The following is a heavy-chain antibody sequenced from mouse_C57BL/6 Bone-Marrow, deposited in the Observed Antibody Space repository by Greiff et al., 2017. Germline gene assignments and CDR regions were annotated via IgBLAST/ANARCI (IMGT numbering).Heavy chain of an antibody. CDR1: GFSLSTFGMG. V-gene: IGHV8-8*01. CDR2: IWWDDDK. D-gene: IGHD1-1*01. CDR3: ARPIITTGWFAY. J-gene: IGHJ3*01. Sequence: QVQLQQSSPGILQPSQTLSLTCSFSGFSLSTFGMGVGWIRQPSGKGLEWLAHIWWDDDKYYNPALKSRLTISKDTSKNQVFLKIANVDTADTATYYCARPIITTGWFAYWGQGTLVTVSA.